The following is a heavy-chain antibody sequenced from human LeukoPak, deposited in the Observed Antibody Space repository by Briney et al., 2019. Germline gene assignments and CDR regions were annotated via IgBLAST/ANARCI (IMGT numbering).Heavy chain of an antibody. D-gene: IGHD6-25*01. CDR1: GDSTSRSTYY. V-gene: IGHV4-39*02. CDR3: ARSSGTGTFSY. Sequence: SETLSLTCTVSGDSTSRSTYYWAWIRQPPGKGLEWIGSVYYGRSPYFNPSLESRATISVDTSKNHFSLKMSSVTAADTAVYYCARSSGTGTFSYWGQGTLVTVSS. CDR2: VYYGRSP. J-gene: IGHJ4*02.